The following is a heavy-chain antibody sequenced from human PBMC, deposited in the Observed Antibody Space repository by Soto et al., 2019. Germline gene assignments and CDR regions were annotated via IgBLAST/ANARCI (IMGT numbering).Heavy chain of an antibody. D-gene: IGHD1-1*01. J-gene: IGHJ4*02. CDR2: IYYSGSS. Sequence: LSLTCTVSGGSISTGGYYWSWIRQHPGKGLEWIGYIYYSGSSSYNLSLKGRLTISVDTSNNQFSLKLSSVTAADTAVYYCASTRDYFDYWGQGILVTVSS. CDR3: ASTRDYFDY. V-gene: IGHV4-31*03. CDR1: GGSISTGGYY.